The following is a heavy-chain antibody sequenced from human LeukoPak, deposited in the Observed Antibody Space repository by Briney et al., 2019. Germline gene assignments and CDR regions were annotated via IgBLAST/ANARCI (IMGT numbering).Heavy chain of an antibody. Sequence: SETLSLTCTVSGGSISSSSYCWGWIRQPPGEGREWIGSIYYSGSTYYNPSLKSRVTISVDTSKNQFSLKLSSVTAADTAVYYCARLIVVVPAAIDYWGQGTLVTVSS. CDR1: GGSISSSSYC. J-gene: IGHJ4*02. CDR2: IYYSGST. V-gene: IGHV4-39*01. D-gene: IGHD2-2*01. CDR3: ARLIVVVPAAIDY.